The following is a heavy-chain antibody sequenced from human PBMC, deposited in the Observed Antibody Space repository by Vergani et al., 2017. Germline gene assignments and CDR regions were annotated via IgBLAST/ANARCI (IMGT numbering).Heavy chain of an antibody. CDR3: AKLGDIVVVTATEYYFDY. CDR2: IIPIFGTA. CDR1: GGTFSSYA. J-gene: IGHJ4*02. Sequence: QVQLVQSGAEVKKPGSSVKVSCKASGGTFSSYAISWVRQAPGQGLEWMGGIIPIFGTANYAQKFQGRVTITADESTSTAYMELSSLRAEDTAVYYCAKLGDIVVVTATEYYFDYWGQGTLVTVSS. D-gene: IGHD2-21*02. V-gene: IGHV1-69*01.